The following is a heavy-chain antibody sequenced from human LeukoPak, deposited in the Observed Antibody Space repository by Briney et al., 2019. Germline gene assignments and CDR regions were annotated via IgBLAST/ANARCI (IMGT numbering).Heavy chain of an antibody. V-gene: IGHV3-64*01. CDR3: ARAPGADY. CDR2: ISSNGGST. D-gene: IGHD3-10*01. Sequence: GGSLRLSCAASGFTFSSYPMHWVRQAPGKGLEYVSAISSNGGSTYYANSVKGRFTISRDNSKNTLFLQMGSLRAEDTAVYYCARAPGADYWGQGTLVTVSS. J-gene: IGHJ4*02. CDR1: GFTFSSYP.